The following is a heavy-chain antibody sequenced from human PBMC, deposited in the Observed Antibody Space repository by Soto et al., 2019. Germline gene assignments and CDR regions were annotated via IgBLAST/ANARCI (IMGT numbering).Heavy chain of an antibody. CDR1: GFIFNTHW. Sequence: GSLRLSCAASGFIFNTHWMSWVRQAPEKGLEWVAHTKPDGSEKYYVDSAKGRFTISRDNTRNSLYPQMNSLRADDTALYYCVAWGTSTSNPWGQGTLVTVSS. CDR3: VAWGTSTSNP. CDR2: TKPDGSEK. J-gene: IGHJ5*02. V-gene: IGHV3-7*01. D-gene: IGHD3-16*01.